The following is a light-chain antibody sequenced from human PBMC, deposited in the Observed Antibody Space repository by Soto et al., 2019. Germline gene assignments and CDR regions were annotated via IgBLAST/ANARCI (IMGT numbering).Light chain of an antibody. Sequence: EIVLTQSPGTLSLSPGERASLSCRASQSVRNNYLAWYQQKPGQPPRPLIFGSFNRATGIPDRFSGSGSGTDFTLTISRLEPEDFAVYFCQQYGGSPPYTFGQGTKVEIK. J-gene: IGKJ2*01. CDR3: QQYGGSPPYT. CDR2: GSF. V-gene: IGKV3-20*01. CDR1: QSVRNNY.